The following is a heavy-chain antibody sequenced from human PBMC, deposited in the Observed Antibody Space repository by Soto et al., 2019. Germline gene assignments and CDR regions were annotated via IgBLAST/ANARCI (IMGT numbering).Heavy chain of an antibody. Sequence: EVQLLESGGGLVQPGGSLRLSCTASGFTFSSHAMTWVRQAPGKGLEWVSGLSDSGGSTYYADSVKGRFTISRDNSMNTRYLQMNTLRAEDTAVYYCAKVASSWYAGFFDLWGQGTRVTVSS. J-gene: IGHJ4*02. CDR3: AKVASSWYAGFFDL. CDR1: GFTFSSHA. CDR2: LSDSGGST. V-gene: IGHV3-23*01. D-gene: IGHD6-13*01.